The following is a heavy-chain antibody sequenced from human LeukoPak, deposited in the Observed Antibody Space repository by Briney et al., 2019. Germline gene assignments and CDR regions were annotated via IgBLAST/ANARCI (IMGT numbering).Heavy chain of an antibody. CDR3: ARGSSSGWYVPWGWFDP. J-gene: IGHJ5*02. Sequence: GGSLRLSCAASGFTFSSYSMNWVRQAPGKGLEWVSSISSSSSYIYYADSVKGRFTISRDNAKNSLYPQMNSLRAEDTAVYYCARGSSSGWYVPWGWFDPWGQGTLVTVSS. V-gene: IGHV3-21*01. CDR1: GFTFSSYS. CDR2: ISSSSSYI. D-gene: IGHD6-19*01.